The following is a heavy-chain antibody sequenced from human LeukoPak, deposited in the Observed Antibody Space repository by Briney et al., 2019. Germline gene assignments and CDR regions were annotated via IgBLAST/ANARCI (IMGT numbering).Heavy chain of an antibody. Sequence: ASVKVSCKASGYTFTDYYMNWVRQAPGQGLEWMGRIDPDSGGTSYAQKFQGRVTMTRDTSISTAYMELSRLRSDDTAVYYCASEYYDSNGGKHAFDSWGQTTMVTVSS. J-gene: IGHJ3*02. CDR1: GYTFTDYY. CDR3: ASEYYDSNGGKHAFDS. D-gene: IGHD3-22*01. CDR2: IDPDSGGT. V-gene: IGHV1-2*02.